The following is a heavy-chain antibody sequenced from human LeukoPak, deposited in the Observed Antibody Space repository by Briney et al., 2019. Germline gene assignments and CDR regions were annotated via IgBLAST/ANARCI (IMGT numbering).Heavy chain of an antibody. Sequence: GESLKISCKGSGYSFTSYWIGWVRQMPGKGLEWMGIIYPGDSDTRYSPSFQGQVTISADKSISTAYLQWSCLKASDTAMYYCARHVKEGFTNVWPVWSGYHPYYYYYYMDVWGKGTTVTVSS. V-gene: IGHV5-51*01. CDR2: IYPGDSDT. CDR1: GYSFTSYW. CDR3: ARHVKEGFTNVWPVWSGYHPYYYYYYMDV. D-gene: IGHD3-3*01. J-gene: IGHJ6*03.